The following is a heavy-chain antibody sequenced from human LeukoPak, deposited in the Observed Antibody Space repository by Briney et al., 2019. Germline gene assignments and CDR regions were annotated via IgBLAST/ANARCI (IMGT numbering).Heavy chain of an antibody. CDR1: GFTFSSYA. Sequence: GGSLRLSYAASGFTFSSYAMSWVRQAPGKGLEWVSAISGGSTYYADSVKGRFTIFRDDSKNILYLQMNSLRAEDMAVYYCVKDWSRWAFDIWGQGTMVTVSS. J-gene: IGHJ3*02. CDR2: ISGGST. D-gene: IGHD3-3*01. V-gene: IGHV3-23*01. CDR3: VKDWSRWAFDI.